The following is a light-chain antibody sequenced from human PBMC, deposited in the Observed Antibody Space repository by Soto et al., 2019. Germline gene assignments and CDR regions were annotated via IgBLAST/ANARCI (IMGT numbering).Light chain of an antibody. J-gene: IGKJ5*01. CDR2: AAS. V-gene: IGKV1-39*01. CDR3: QQSYSTLSIT. CDR1: QGISSY. Sequence: DIQMTNSPSSWFPSLGERFTITCREIQGISSYLNWYQQKPGKAPKLLIYAASSLQSGVPSRFSGSGSGTDFTLTISSLQPEDFATYYCQQSYSTLSITFGQGTRLEIK.